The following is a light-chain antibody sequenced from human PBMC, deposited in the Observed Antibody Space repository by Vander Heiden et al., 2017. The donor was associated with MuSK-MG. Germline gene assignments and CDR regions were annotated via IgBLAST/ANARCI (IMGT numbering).Light chain of an antibody. CDR3: SSYTNSRSLV. V-gene: IGLV2-14*01. J-gene: IGLJ3*02. CDR2: DVS. Sequence: QSAPAQPASVSGSPGQSITISCTGTSSDVGYYNYVSWFQQHPGTAPKLIIHDVSNRPSGVSIRFSGSKSGNTASLTISGLQAEDEADYYCSSYTNSRSLVFGGGTKLTVL. CDR1: SSDVGYYNY.